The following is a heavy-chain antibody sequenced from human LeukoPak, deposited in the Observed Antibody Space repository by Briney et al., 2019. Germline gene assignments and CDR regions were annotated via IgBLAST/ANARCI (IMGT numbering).Heavy chain of an antibody. J-gene: IGHJ4*02. CDR1: GFTFDDYG. V-gene: IGHV3-23*01. Sequence: PGGSLRLSCAASGFTFDDYGMSWVRQAPGKGLEWVSAISGSGGSTYYADSVKGRFTISRDNSKNTLYLQMNSLRAEDTAVYYCAKGHIAVAGTRGYFDYWGQGTLVTVSS. CDR3: AKGHIAVAGTRGYFDY. CDR2: ISGSGGST. D-gene: IGHD6-19*01.